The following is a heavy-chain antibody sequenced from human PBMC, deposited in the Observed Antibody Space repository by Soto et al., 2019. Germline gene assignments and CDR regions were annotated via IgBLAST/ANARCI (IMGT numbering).Heavy chain of an antibody. CDR2: INPTGSMT. Sequence: QVQLVQSGAEVKRPGASVKVSCKASGYSFITSYHMHWVRQAPGQGLEWMGIINPTGSMTRYSQKFQGSLTMTRDTSTATDYMELSNLTSEDTAVYFCASDTDYDHDAFDIWGQGTRVTVSS. D-gene: IGHD4-17*01. CDR3: ASDTDYDHDAFDI. CDR1: GYSFITSYH. J-gene: IGHJ3*02. V-gene: IGHV1-46*01.